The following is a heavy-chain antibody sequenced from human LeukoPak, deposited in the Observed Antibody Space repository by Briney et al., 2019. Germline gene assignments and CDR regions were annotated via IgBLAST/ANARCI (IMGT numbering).Heavy chain of an antibody. Sequence: PSETLSLTCTVSGGSISSGSYYWSWIRQPAGKGLEWIGRIYTSGSTNYNPSLKSRVTISVDTSKNQFSLKLSSVTAADTAVYYCALMGGYPNTFDIWGQGTMVTVSS. J-gene: IGHJ3*02. CDR2: IYTSGST. CDR3: ALMGGYPNTFDI. CDR1: GGSISSGSYY. V-gene: IGHV4-61*02. D-gene: IGHD1-26*01.